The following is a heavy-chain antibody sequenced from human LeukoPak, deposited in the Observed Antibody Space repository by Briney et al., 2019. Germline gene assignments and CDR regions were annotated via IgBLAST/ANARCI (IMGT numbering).Heavy chain of an antibody. J-gene: IGHJ6*02. CDR2: IDPSDSYT. CDR1: GYRFTSYW. D-gene: IGHD2-15*01. Sequence: GESLKISCKDFGYRFTSYWISWVRQMPGKGLEWMGRIDPSDSYTNYSPSFQGHVTISADKSISTAYLQWSSLKASDTAMYYCARLGVVVAATPTGMDVWGQGTTVTVSS. V-gene: IGHV5-10-1*01. CDR3: ARLGVVVAATPTGMDV.